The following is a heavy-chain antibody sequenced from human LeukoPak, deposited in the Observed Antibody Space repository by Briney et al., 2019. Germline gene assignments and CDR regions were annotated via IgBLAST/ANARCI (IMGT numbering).Heavy chain of an antibody. J-gene: IGHJ5*02. CDR2: IWYDGSNK. D-gene: IGHD3-10*01. CDR1: GFTFRRYG. Sequence: PGGSLRLSCAASGFTFRRYGMFWVRQAPGKGLEWVAVIWYDGSNKYYADSVKGRFTISRDNAKNTLYLQLNSLKPEDTAVYYCARDSGSGSPNKWFDPWGQGTLVTVSS. CDR3: ARDSGSGSPNKWFDP. V-gene: IGHV3-33*07.